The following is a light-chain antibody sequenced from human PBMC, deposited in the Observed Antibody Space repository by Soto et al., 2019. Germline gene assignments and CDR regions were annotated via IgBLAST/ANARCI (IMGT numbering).Light chain of an antibody. CDR2: GAS. CDR3: QQRFTTPLT. CDR1: QSVSTN. Sequence: EIVMTHSPTTLSVPPVERSTLSFTASQSVSTNLAWYQPKPGQVPSLLIYGASTRASGIPARFSGSGSGTDFNLTINSLQPEDFATYFCQQRFTTPLTFGGGTKVDIK. V-gene: IGKV3-15*01. J-gene: IGKJ4*01.